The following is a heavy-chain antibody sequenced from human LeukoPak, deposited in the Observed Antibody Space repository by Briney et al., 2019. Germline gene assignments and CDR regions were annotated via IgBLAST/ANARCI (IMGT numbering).Heavy chain of an antibody. J-gene: IGHJ3*02. CDR1: GFTFSSYN. V-gene: IGHV3-21*01. Sequence: PGGSLRLSCAASGFTFSSYNMNWVRQAPGKGLEWVSSITPSGSYIYYATSVKGRFTISRDNAKSSLYLQMNSLRAEDTAVYYCARDFSSGSIWGQGTMVTVSS. CDR2: ITPSGSYI. CDR3: ARDFSSGSI. D-gene: IGHD6-25*01.